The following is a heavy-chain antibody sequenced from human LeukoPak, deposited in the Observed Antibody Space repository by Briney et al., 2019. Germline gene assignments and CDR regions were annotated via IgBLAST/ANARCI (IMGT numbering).Heavy chain of an antibody. Sequence: PGGSLRLSCAASGFTFSNSWMSWVRQAPGKGLEWMANIRQDGSEKYYVDSVKGRFTISRDNAKNSLYLQMNSLRAEDTAVYYCAGALGVVVAVAGTTLTWFDPWGQGTLVTVSS. CDR1: GFTFSNSW. CDR2: IRQDGSEK. CDR3: AGALGVVVAVAGTTLTWFDP. D-gene: IGHD6-19*01. J-gene: IGHJ5*02. V-gene: IGHV3-7*01.